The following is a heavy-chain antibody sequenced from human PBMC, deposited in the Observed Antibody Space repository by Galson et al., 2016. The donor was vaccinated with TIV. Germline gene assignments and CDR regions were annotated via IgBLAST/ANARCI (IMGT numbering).Heavy chain of an antibody. CDR1: GFKFTDFA. Sequence: SLRLSCAASGFKFTDFAMDWVRQPPGKGLEWVSGITGSGGRTDYGVSVKGRFIVSRDNSTKTLYLQLNSLTADDTAVYYCVKEPFSTVLYGFDDWGQGTMVTVSS. CDR2: ITGSGGRT. D-gene: IGHD2/OR15-2a*01. CDR3: VKEPFSTVLYGFDD. V-gene: IGHV3-23*01. J-gene: IGHJ3*01.